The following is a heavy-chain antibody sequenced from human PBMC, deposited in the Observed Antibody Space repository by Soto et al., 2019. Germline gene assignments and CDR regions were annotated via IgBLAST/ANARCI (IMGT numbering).Heavy chain of an antibody. CDR2: IYWDDDK. CDR3: AHRGNYYGLDV. J-gene: IGHJ6*02. V-gene: IGHV2-5*02. Sequence: QITLKESGPPLVKPSQTLTLTCTFSGFSLSTSGVGVGWIRQPPGKALEWLAVIYWDDDKRYSPFLRSRLTITKDTSKNQVVLTMTNVDPVDTATYYCAHRGNYYGLDVWGQGTAVTVSS. CDR1: GFSLSTSGVG.